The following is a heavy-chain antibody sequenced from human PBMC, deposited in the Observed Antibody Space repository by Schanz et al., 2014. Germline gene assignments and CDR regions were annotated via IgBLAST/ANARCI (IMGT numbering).Heavy chain of an antibody. J-gene: IGHJ4*02. V-gene: IGHV3-64*04. CDR1: GFTFSIYA. Sequence: VQLVESGGGLVQPGGSLRLSCSASGFTFSIYAMHWVRQAPGKGLEYVSAISHDGYSTYYADSVKGRFTISRDNAKNTLYLQMTSLRPEDTAVYYCARGGFGEVSYFDYWGQGTLVTVSS. CDR2: ISHDGYST. CDR3: ARGGFGEVSYFDY. D-gene: IGHD3-10*01.